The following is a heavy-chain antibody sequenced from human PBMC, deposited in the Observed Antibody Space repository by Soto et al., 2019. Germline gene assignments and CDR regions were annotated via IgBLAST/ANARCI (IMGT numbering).Heavy chain of an antibody. Sequence: SETLSLTCAVYGGSFSGYYWSWIRQPPGKGLEWIGEINHSGSTNYNPSLKSRVTISVDTSKNQFSLKLRSVTAADTAVYYCARGGFSKILDYWGQGTLVTVSS. J-gene: IGHJ4*02. D-gene: IGHD2-2*01. CDR3: ARGGFSKILDY. CDR1: GGSFSGYY. CDR2: INHSGST. V-gene: IGHV4-34*01.